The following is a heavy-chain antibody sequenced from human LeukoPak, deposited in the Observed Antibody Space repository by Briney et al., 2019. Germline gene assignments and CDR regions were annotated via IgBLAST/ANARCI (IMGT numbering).Heavy chain of an antibody. CDR3: ASGLRYFDLYY. CDR2: IHYSGST. V-gene: IGHV4-39*07. CDR1: GGSISIINYY. D-gene: IGHD3-9*01. J-gene: IGHJ4*02. Sequence: SESLSLTCTVSGGSISIINYYWGWIRQPPGEGLEWIGTIHYSGSTYYNPSLKSRVTISVDTSKNQFSLKLSSVTAADTAVYYCASGLRYFDLYYWGQGTLVTVSS.